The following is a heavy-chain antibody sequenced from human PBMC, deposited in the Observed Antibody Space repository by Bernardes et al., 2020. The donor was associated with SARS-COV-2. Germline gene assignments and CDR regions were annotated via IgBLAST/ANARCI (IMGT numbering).Heavy chain of an antibody. CDR3: AKDSGSYPYYFDY. CDR1: GFSFGSYA. Sequence: GGSLRLSCAASGFSFGSYAMSWVRQAPGKGLEWVSAISASGGSTYYADSVRGRFTISRDNSKNTRYLQMNSLRPEDTAVYYCAKDSGSYPYYFDYWGQGTLVTVSS. CDR2: ISASGGST. J-gene: IGHJ4*02. V-gene: IGHV3-23*01. D-gene: IGHD1-26*01.